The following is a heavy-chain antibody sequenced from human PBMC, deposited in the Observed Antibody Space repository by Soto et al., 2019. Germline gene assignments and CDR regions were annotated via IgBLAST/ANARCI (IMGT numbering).Heavy chain of an antibody. Sequence: QLQLQESGPGLVKPSETLSLTCTVSGGSISSSSYYWGWIRQPPGKGLEWIGSIYYSGSTYYNPSLKSRETITVDASENQFSQRLSAVTAADTAVNYCAGGGQQRVDYWGQGTLVTVSS. D-gene: IGHD6-13*01. J-gene: IGHJ4*02. CDR3: AGGGQQRVDY. CDR2: IYYSGST. V-gene: IGHV4-39*01. CDR1: GGSISSSSYY.